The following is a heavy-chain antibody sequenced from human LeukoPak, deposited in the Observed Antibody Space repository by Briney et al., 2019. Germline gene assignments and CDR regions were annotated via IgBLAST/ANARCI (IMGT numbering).Heavy chain of an antibody. J-gene: IGHJ3*02. CDR2: IRYDGSNK. Sequence: PGRSLRLSCAASGFTFDDYAMHWVRQAPGKGLEWVTFIRYDGSNKYYADSVKGRFTISRDNSKNTLYLQMGSLRAEDMAVYYCARGQLEQWLVLSSGGRASDAFDIWGQGTMVTVSS. CDR3: ARGQLEQWLVLSSGGRASDAFDI. D-gene: IGHD6-19*01. CDR1: GFTFDDYA. V-gene: IGHV3-30*14.